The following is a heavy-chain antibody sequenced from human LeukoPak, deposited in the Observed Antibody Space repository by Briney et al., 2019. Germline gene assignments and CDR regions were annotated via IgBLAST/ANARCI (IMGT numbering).Heavy chain of an antibody. V-gene: IGHV3-33*06. CDR3: AKDSSSSGWVGPFDY. D-gene: IGHD6-19*01. Sequence: PGRSLRLSCAASGFTFSSYGMHWVRQAPGKGLEWVAVIWYDGSNKYYADSVKGRFTISRDNSKSTLYLQMNSLRAEDTAVYYCAKDSSSSGWVGPFDYWGQGTLVTVSS. CDR2: IWYDGSNK. CDR1: GFTFSSYG. J-gene: IGHJ4*02.